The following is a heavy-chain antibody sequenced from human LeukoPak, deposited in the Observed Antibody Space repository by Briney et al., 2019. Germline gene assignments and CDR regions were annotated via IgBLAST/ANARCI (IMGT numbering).Heavy chain of an antibody. V-gene: IGHV4-39*07. CDR2: IYYSGST. CDR3: ARVSSPEMVPADLYYFDY. D-gene: IGHD2-2*01. Sequence: PSETLSLTCTVSGGSISSSSYYWGWIRQPPGKGLEWFGSIYYSGSTYYNPSLKSRVTISVDTSKNQFSLKLSSVTAADTAVYYCARVSSPEMVPADLYYFDYWGQGTLVTVSS. CDR1: GGSISSSSYY. J-gene: IGHJ4*02.